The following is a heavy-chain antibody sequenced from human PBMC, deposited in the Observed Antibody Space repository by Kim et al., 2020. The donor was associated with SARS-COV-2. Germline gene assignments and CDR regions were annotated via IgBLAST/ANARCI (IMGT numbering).Heavy chain of an antibody. CDR2: ISAYNGNT. Sequence: ASVKVSCKASGYTFTSYGISWVRQAPGQGLEWMGWISAYNGNTNYAQKLQGRVTMTTDTSTSTAYMELRSLRSEDTAVYYCARQGCGGDCSSWEYYYGMDVCGHGPTLPFSS. CDR3: ARQGCGGDCSSWEYYYGMDV. V-gene: IGHV1-18*04. D-gene: IGHD2-21*02. CDR1: GYTFTSYG. J-gene: IGHJ6*02.